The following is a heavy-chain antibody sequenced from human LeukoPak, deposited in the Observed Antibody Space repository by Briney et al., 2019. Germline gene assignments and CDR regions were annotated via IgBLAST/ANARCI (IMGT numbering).Heavy chain of an antibody. Sequence: SETLSLTCAVYGGSFSGYYWRWLRQPPGKRLEGIGYIISTGTINYNPSLKSRVTISIDTSKNQLSLQLTSVTAADTAVYHCARGGGLNYYYYYMDVWGKGTTVTVSS. CDR3: ARGGGLNYYYYYMDV. V-gene: IGHV4-59*01. CDR1: GGSFSGYY. J-gene: IGHJ6*03. CDR2: IISTGTI. D-gene: IGHD6-25*01.